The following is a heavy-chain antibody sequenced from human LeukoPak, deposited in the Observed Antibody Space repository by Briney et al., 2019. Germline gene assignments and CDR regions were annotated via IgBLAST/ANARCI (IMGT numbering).Heavy chain of an antibody. CDR2: INTNTGNP. CDR1: GYTFTSYD. J-gene: IGHJ6*02. CDR3: ARASDWAAEGYYGMDV. D-gene: IGHD6-13*01. Sequence: GASVKVPCKASGYTFTSYDINWVRQATGQGLEWMGWINTNTGNPTYAQGFTGRFVFSLDTSVSTAYLQISSLKAEDTAVYYCARASDWAAEGYYGMDVWGQGTTVTVSS. V-gene: IGHV7-4-1*02.